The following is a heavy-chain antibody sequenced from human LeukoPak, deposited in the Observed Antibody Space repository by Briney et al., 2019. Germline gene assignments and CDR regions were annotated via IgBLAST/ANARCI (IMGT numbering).Heavy chain of an antibody. J-gene: IGHJ4*02. V-gene: IGHV4-39*01. CDR2: IYYSGST. CDR3: ASKVYRYCSGGSCPFDY. D-gene: IGHD2-15*01. Sequence: SETLSLTCTVSGGSISSSSYYWGWIRQPPGKGLEWIGSIYYSGSTYYNPSLKSRVTISVDTSKNQFSLKLSSVTAADTAVYYCASKVYRYCSGGSCPFDYWGQGTLVTVSS. CDR1: GGSISSSSYY.